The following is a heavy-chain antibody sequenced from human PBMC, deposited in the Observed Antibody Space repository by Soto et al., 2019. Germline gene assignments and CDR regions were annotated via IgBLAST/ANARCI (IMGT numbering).Heavy chain of an antibody. J-gene: IGHJ4*02. Sequence: QITLKESGPTLVKPTQNLTLTCTFSGSSLSSSGMGVGWIRQPPGKALEWLAVIYWDDDKRYSPSLNSRITITKDTSKNQVVLTMANMDPVDTATYYCAHALGGGSSSYFDCWGQGTLVTVSS. CDR2: IYWDDDK. CDR3: AHALGGGSSSYFDC. CDR1: GSSLSSSGMG. D-gene: IGHD3-16*01. V-gene: IGHV2-5*02.